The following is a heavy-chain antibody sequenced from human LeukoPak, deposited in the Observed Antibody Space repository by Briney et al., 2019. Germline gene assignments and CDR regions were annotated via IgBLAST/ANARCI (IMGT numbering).Heavy chain of an antibody. CDR2: INPSGGST. D-gene: IGHD2-2*01. CDR1: GYTFTNYY. CDR3: ARYCSSTSCYLPYYYYYGMDV. Sequence: ASVKVSCKASGYTFTNYYIHWVRQAPGQGLEWMGIINPSGGSTNFAQKFQGRVTMTTDTSTITVYMELSSLRSEDTAVYYCARYCSSTSCYLPYYYYYGMDVWGQGTTVTVSS. J-gene: IGHJ6*02. V-gene: IGHV1-46*01.